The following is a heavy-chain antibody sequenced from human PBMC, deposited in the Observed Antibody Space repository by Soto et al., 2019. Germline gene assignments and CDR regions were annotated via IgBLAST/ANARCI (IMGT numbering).Heavy chain of an antibody. J-gene: IGHJ4*02. CDR1: GFTFSSYA. V-gene: IGHV3-30-3*01. CDR2: ISYDGSNK. Sequence: QVQLVESGGGVVQPGRSLRLSCAASGFTFSSYAMHWVRQAPGKGLEWVAVISYDGSNKYYADSVKGRFTISRDNSKNTLDLQMNSLRAEDTGGYYCARDQDSSGWYVLDYWGQGTLVTVSS. D-gene: IGHD6-19*01. CDR3: ARDQDSSGWYVLDY.